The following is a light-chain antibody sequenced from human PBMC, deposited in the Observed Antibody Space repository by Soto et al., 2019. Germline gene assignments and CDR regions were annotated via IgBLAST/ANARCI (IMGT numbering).Light chain of an antibody. CDR1: QSVSSN. V-gene: IGKV3-15*01. CDR3: QQYNNWPFT. Sequence: EIVMTQSPATLSVSPGERATLSCRASQSVSSNLAWYQQKPGQAPRLLIYRASTRATGIPARFSGSGSGTEFTLTISSLQSEDFAVYYCQQYNNWPFTFGGGTKVQIK. J-gene: IGKJ4*01. CDR2: RAS.